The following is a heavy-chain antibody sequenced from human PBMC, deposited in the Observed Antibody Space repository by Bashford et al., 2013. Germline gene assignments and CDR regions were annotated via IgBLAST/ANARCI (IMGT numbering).Heavy chain of an antibody. D-gene: IGHD3-3*01. CDR2: IIPIFGTA. Sequence: WVRQAPGQGLEWMGGIIPIFGTANYAQKFQGRVTMTRDTSTSTVYMELSSLRSDDTAVYYCARDLSDYGMDVVGPRDHGHRLL. V-gene: IGHV1-69*05. CDR3: ARDLSDYGMDV. J-gene: IGHJ6*02.